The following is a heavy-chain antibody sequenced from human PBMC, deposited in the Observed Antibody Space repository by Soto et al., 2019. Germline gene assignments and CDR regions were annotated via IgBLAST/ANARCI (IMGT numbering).Heavy chain of an antibody. Sequence: QVQLVHSGAEVKKPESSVKVSLKAPGGTFSTYAISWVRQAPGQGLEWMGGIIPMFGTANYAQRFQDRVTITADESTNTVYMELSSLRSEDTAVYFCASGIQLWLRRINNGYSGWGQGTLVTVSS. V-gene: IGHV1-69*12. J-gene: IGHJ4*02. D-gene: IGHD5-18*01. CDR1: GGTFSTYA. CDR2: IIPMFGTA. CDR3: ASGIQLWLRRINNGYSG.